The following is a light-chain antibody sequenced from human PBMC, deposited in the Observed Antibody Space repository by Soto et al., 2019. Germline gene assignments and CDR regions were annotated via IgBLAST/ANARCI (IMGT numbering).Light chain of an antibody. J-gene: IGKJ5*01. V-gene: IGKV3-15*01. CDR1: QSVSGN. Sequence: EIVMTHSPATLSVSPGERATLSCRASQSVSGNLAWYQQKPGQAPSLLIYGASTRATGLPARFSGSGSGTELTLTISSLQSEDFAVYYCQQYNNWLITFGQGTRLEIK. CDR2: GAS. CDR3: QQYNNWLIT.